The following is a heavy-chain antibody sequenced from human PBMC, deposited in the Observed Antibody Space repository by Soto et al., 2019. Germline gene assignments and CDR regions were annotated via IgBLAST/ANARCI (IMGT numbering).Heavy chain of an antibody. V-gene: IGHV4-59*01. CDR1: GGSISSYY. Sequence: QVQLQESGPGLVKPSETLSLTCTVSGGSISSYYWSWIRQPPGKGLEWIGYIYYSGSTNYNPSLKSRVTISVDKAKNQFSLKLSSVTAADKAVYYWARAKHLDFWDGYYVQVFDYLGQGNLVTVSS. CDR3: ARAKHLDFWDGYYVQVFDY. J-gene: IGHJ4*02. D-gene: IGHD3-3*01. CDR2: IYYSGST.